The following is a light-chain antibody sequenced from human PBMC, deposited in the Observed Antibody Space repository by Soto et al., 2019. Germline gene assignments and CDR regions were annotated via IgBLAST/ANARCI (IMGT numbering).Light chain of an antibody. CDR1: SSDVGGYNY. V-gene: IGLV2-14*01. CDR2: DVS. Sequence: QSALTQPASVSGSPGQSITISCTGTSSDVGGYNYVSWYQQHPGKAPKLMIYDVSNRPSGVSNRFSASKSGNTASLTISGLQAEDEADYYCSSYTSSSTQVFGTGTKVTV. CDR3: SSYTSSSTQV. J-gene: IGLJ1*01.